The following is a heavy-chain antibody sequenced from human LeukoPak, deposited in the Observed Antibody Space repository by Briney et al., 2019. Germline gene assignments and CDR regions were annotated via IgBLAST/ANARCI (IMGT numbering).Heavy chain of an antibody. CDR1: VYTFTSYG. CDR3: ARESSSSHAFDI. D-gene: IGHD6-6*01. Sequence: GASVKVSCKASVYTFTSYGINWVRQAPGQGLEWMGWISPYNGNTNYAQKLQGRVTMTTDTSTSTAYMELSSLRSEDTAVYYCARESSSSHAFDIWGQGTMVTVSS. J-gene: IGHJ3*02. CDR2: ISPYNGNT. V-gene: IGHV1-18*01.